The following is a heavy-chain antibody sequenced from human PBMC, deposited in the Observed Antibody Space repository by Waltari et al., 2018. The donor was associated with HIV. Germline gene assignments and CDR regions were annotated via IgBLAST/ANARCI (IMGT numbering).Heavy chain of an antibody. CDR2: ISSSSTFI. J-gene: IGHJ4*02. CDR3: ARDRQGTVTKDFDY. CDR1: GFTFSSYS. D-gene: IGHD4-17*01. V-gene: IGHV3-21*01. Sequence: EVQLVESGGGLVKPGGSLRLSVAASGFTFSSYSMDWVRQAPGKGLEWVSSISSSSTFIYYADSVKGRFTISRDNAKNSLYLQMNSLRAEDTAVYYCARDRQGTVTKDFDYWGQGTLVTVSS.